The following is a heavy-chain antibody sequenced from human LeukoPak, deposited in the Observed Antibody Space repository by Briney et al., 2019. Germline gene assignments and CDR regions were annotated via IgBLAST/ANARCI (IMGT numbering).Heavy chain of an antibody. Sequence: SETLSLTCTVSGGSISSYYWSWIRQPPGKGLEWIGYIYYSGSTNYNPSLKSRVTISVDTSKNQFSLKLSSVTAADTAVYYCARHGPLGYCSGGSCYDPYYMDVWGKGTTVTVSS. D-gene: IGHD2-15*01. J-gene: IGHJ6*03. CDR2: IYYSGST. CDR3: ARHGPLGYCSGGSCYDPYYMDV. V-gene: IGHV4-59*08. CDR1: GGSISSYY.